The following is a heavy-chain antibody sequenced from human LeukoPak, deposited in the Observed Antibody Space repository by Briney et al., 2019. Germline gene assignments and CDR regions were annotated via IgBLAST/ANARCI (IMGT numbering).Heavy chain of an antibody. D-gene: IGHD3-10*01. J-gene: IGHJ3*02. V-gene: IGHV7-4-1*02. CDR3: ARVTYGSGSYYLEDDAFDI. Sequence: ASVTVSCKASGYTFTSYAMNWVRQAPGQGLEWMGWINTNTGNPTYAQGFTGRFVFSLDTSVSTAYLQISSLKAEDTAVYYCARVTYGSGSYYLEDDAFDIWGQGTMVTVSS. CDR2: INTNTGNP. CDR1: GYTFTSYA.